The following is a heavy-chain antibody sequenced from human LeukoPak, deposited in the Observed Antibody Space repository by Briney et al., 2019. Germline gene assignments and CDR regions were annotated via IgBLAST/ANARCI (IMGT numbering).Heavy chain of an antibody. V-gene: IGHV4-59*01. CDR1: GGSISNYY. J-gene: IGHJ4*02. D-gene: IGHD6-19*01. CDR2: IYYTGST. CDR3: ARGPRGYSSGWFFDS. Sequence: SETLSLTCSVTGGSISNYYWSWIRQPPGKGLEWIGYIYYTGSTNYNPSLKSRVTMSVDMSKNQFSLKLNPGTAADTAVHYCARGPRGYSSGWFFDSWGQGTLVTVSS.